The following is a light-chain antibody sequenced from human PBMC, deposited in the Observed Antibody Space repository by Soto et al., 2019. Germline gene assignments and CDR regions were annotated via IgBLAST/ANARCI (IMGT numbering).Light chain of an antibody. CDR1: QSVSSSY. Sequence: EIVLTQSPGTLSLSPGERVTLSCRASQSVSSSYLAWYQQKPGQAPRLLIYGASSRAAGIPDRFSGSGSGTGFTLTISRLEPEDFAVYYCQQYGSSPPVTFGQGTRLEIK. J-gene: IGKJ5*01. CDR3: QQYGSSPPVT. CDR2: GAS. V-gene: IGKV3-20*01.